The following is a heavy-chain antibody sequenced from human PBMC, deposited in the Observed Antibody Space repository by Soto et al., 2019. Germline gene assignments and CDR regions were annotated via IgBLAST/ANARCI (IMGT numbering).Heavy chain of an antibody. CDR3: ARSSSRSSYFDY. CDR2: IYYSGST. Sequence: ASETLSLTCTVSGGSISSGGYYWSWIRQHPGKGLEWIGYIYYSGSTYHNPSLKSRVTISVDTSKNQFSLKLSSVTAADTAVYYCARSSSRSSYFDYWGQGTLVTVSS. D-gene: IGHD3-10*01. V-gene: IGHV4-31*03. CDR1: GGSISSGGYY. J-gene: IGHJ4*02.